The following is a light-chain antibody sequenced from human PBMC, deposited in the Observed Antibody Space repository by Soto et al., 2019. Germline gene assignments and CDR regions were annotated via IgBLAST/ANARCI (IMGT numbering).Light chain of an antibody. CDR2: LGS. V-gene: IGKV2-28*01. CDR1: QSLLHSNGYNY. J-gene: IGKJ1*01. Sequence: DIAMTQSPLSLPVTPGEPASISCRSSQSLLHSNGYNYLAWYLQKPGQSPQLLIYLGSNRASGVPDRFSGSGSGTDFTLTISRVEPGDVGVYYCMQILQSPPTFGQGTRVEIK. CDR3: MQILQSPPT.